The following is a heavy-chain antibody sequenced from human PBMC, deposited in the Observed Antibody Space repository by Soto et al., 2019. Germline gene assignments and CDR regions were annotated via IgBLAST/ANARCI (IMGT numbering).Heavy chain of an antibody. Sequence: GASVKVSCKASGYTFTSYYMHWVRQAPGQGLEWMGIINPSGGSTSYAQKFQGRVTMTRDTSTSTVYMELCSLRSEDTAVYYCARDLVAGTPRQVWGQGTMVTVSS. CDR1: GYTFTSYY. CDR3: ARDLVAGTPRQV. CDR2: INPSGGST. D-gene: IGHD6-19*01. V-gene: IGHV1-46*01. J-gene: IGHJ3*01.